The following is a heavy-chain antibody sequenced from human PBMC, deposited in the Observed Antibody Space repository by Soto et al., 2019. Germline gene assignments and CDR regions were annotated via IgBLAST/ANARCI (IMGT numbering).Heavy chain of an antibody. CDR2: ISSSSSYI. Sequence: PGGSLRLSCAASGFTFSSYSMNWVRQAPGKGLEWVSSISSSSSYIYYADSVKGRFTISRDNAKNSLYLQMNSLRAEDTAVYYCAYCSGGTIDAFDIWGQGTMVTVSS. CDR3: AYCSGGTIDAFDI. CDR1: GFTFSSYS. V-gene: IGHV3-21*01. D-gene: IGHD2-15*01. J-gene: IGHJ3*02.